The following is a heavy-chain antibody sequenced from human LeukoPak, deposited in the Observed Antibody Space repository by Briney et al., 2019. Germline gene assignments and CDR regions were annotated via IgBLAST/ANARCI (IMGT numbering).Heavy chain of an antibody. CDR2: IYYSGST. CDR3: ARDRRGLDY. V-gene: IGHV4-59*01. CDR1: GVSISSYY. D-gene: IGHD3-16*01. J-gene: IGHJ4*02. Sequence: SPSETLSLTCTVSGVSISSYYWSWIRQPPGKGLEWIGYIYYSGSTNYNPSLKSRVTISVDTSKNQFSLKLSSVTAADTAVYYCARDRRGLDYWGQGTLVTVSS.